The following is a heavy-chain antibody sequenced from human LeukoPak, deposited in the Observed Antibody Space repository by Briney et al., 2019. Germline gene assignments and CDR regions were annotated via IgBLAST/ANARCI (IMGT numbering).Heavy chain of an antibody. V-gene: IGHV1-69*06. CDR1: GGTFSSYA. Sequence: GASVKVSCKASGGTFSSYAISWVRQAPGQGLEWMGGVIPIFGTANYAQKFQGRVTITADKSTSTAYMELSSLRSEDTAVYYCARVWYPLGYYYYYYMDVWGKGTTVTVSS. CDR3: ARVWYPLGYYYYYYMDV. J-gene: IGHJ6*03. CDR2: VIPIFGTA. D-gene: IGHD3-10*01.